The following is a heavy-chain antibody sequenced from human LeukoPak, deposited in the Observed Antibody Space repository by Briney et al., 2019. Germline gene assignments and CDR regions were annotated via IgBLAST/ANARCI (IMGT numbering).Heavy chain of an antibody. J-gene: IGHJ6*02. Sequence: ASVKVSCKASGYTFTGYYMHWGRQAPGQGLEWMGWINPNSGGTNYAQKFQGRVTMTRDTSISTAYMELSRLRSDDTAVYYCARDSGLANQELLQDVWGQGTTVTVSS. D-gene: IGHD2-15*01. CDR2: INPNSGGT. CDR3: ARDSGLANQELLQDV. V-gene: IGHV1-2*02. CDR1: GYTFTGYY.